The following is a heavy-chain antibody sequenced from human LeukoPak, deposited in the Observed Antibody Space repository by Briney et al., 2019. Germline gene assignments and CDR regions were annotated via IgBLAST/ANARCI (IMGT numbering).Heavy chain of an antibody. V-gene: IGHV3-7*01. D-gene: IGHD2-15*01. Sequence: PGGSLRLSRAASGFTFSSYWMSGVRQAPGKGLEWVANIKQDGSEKYYVDSVKGRFTTSRDNAKNSLYLQMNSLRAEDTAVYYCARSEYCSGSSCYSFDYGGQGTLVTVSS. CDR1: GFTFSSYW. J-gene: IGHJ4*02. CDR2: IKQDGSEK. CDR3: ARSEYCSGSSCYSFDY.